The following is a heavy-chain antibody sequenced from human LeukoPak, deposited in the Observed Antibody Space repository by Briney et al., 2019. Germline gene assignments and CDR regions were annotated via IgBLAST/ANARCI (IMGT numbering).Heavy chain of an antibody. J-gene: IGHJ4*02. CDR1: GYTFTSYA. CDR2: ISAYNGNT. V-gene: IGHV1-18*01. D-gene: IGHD3-22*01. Sequence: ASVKVSCKASGYTFTSYAISWVRQAPGQGLEWMGGISAYNGNTNYAQKLQGRVTMTTDTSTSTAYMELRSLRSDDTAVYYCARTNVYYYDSSDYYPHFDYWGQGTLVTVSS. CDR3: ARTNVYYYDSSDYYPHFDY.